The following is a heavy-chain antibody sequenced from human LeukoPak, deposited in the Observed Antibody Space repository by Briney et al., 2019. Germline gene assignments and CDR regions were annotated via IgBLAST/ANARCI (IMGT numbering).Heavy chain of an antibody. J-gene: IGHJ4*02. D-gene: IGHD2/OR15-2a*01. Sequence: GGSLRLSCAASGFTFSSYSMNWVRQAPGKGLEWVSYISSSSSTIYYADSVKGRFTISRDNSKNTLYLQMNSLRAEDTAIYYCAREGPRGNSQFDYWGQGTLVTVSS. CDR1: GFTFSSYS. CDR2: ISSSSSTI. CDR3: AREGPRGNSQFDY. V-gene: IGHV3-48*01.